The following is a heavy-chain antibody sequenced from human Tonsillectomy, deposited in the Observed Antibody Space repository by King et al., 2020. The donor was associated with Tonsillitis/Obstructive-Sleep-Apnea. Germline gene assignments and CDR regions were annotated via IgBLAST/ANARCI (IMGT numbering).Heavy chain of an antibody. J-gene: IGHJ6*03. CDR1: GFTVSSNY. CDR3: ARDQDYGSGSYFHYYYYMDV. Sequence: VQLVESGGGLIQPGGSLRLSCAASGFTVSSNYMSWVRQAPGKGLEWVSVIYSGGSTYYADSVKGRFTISRDNSNNTLYLKMNSRRAENTAVYYCARDQDYGSGSYFHYYYYMDVWGQGTTVTVSS. V-gene: IGHV3-53*01. D-gene: IGHD3-10*01. CDR2: IYSGGST.